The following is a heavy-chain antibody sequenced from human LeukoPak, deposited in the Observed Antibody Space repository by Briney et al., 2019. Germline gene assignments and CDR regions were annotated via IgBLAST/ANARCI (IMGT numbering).Heavy chain of an antibody. J-gene: IGHJ5*02. D-gene: IGHD2-2*01. Sequence: PSETLSLTCAVYGWSFNDYYWNWIRQPPGKGLEWIGEINARGDTNFNPSLKSRVTISVDTSKSQFSLRLTSMIAVDTAVYYCARGQVPAARGYNWFDPWGQGTLVTVSS. CDR3: ARGQVPAARGYNWFDP. CDR1: GWSFNDYY. V-gene: IGHV4-34*01. CDR2: INARGDT.